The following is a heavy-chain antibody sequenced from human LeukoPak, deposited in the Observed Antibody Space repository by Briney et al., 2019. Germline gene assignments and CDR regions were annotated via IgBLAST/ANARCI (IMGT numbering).Heavy chain of an antibody. CDR3: ARDGPVPATADAFDI. D-gene: IGHD2-2*01. CDR2: IYPGDSDI. J-gene: IGHJ3*02. Sequence: GESLKISCKGSGYDLTTYWIGWVRQMPGQGLEWMGIIYPGDSDIRNSPSFQGQVTISADKSISTVYLQWSSLKASDTAIYYCARDGPVPATADAFDIWGQGTMVTVSS. CDR1: GYDLTTYW. V-gene: IGHV5-51*01.